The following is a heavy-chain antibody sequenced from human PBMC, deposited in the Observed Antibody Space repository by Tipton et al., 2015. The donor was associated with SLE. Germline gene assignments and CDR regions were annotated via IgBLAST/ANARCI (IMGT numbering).Heavy chain of an antibody. Sequence: SLRLSCAASGFTFSSYAIHWVRQAPGKGLEWVSYISSSSSTIYYADSVKGRFTISRDNAKNSLYLQMNSLRAEDTAVYYCARDSGSGYYYYYGMDVWGQGTTVTVSS. CDR1: GFTFSSYA. D-gene: IGHD3-10*01. V-gene: IGHV3-48*01. J-gene: IGHJ6*02. CDR3: ARDSGSGYYYYYGMDV. CDR2: ISSSSSTI.